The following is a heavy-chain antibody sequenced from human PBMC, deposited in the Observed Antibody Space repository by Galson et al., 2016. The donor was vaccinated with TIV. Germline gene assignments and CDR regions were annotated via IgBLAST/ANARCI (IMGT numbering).Heavy chain of an antibody. D-gene: IGHD3-10*01. CDR2: IIPIFGIA. CDR3: ARGSSGRKNYYRYYMDV. J-gene: IGHJ6*03. CDR1: GVIFNSQA. Sequence: SVKVSCKASGVIFNSQATSWVRQAPGQGPEWMGGIIPIFGIAKYAQKFQGRVTITADESTNTAYMELSSLKSEDTAVYYCARGSSGRKNYYRYYMDVWGRGTTVTVSS. V-gene: IGHV1-69*13.